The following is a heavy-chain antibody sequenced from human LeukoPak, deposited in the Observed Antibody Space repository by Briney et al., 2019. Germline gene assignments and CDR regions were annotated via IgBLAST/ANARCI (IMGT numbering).Heavy chain of an antibody. CDR3: ARDGYSDYDWFHDSRTDGDY. D-gene: IGHD5-12*01. CDR2: ITGSGGET. Sequence: PGGSLRLSGAVSEFTFSTYAMSWVRQAPGKGLEWVSGITGSGGETHSADSVKGRFTMSRDNSKNTLYLQMNSLRAEDTAVYYCARDGYSDYDWFHDSRTDGDYWGQGTLVTVSS. J-gene: IGHJ4*02. CDR1: EFTFSTYA. V-gene: IGHV3-23*01.